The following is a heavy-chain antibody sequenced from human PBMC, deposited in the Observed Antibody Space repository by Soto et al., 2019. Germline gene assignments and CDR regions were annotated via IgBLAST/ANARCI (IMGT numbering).Heavy chain of an antibody. V-gene: IGHV3-23*01. D-gene: IGHD3-10*01. CDR2: ISGSGDST. CDR3: AKALYGGFTY. Sequence: EVRLLESGGGLVQHGGSLRLSCAASGFTFRVYAMSWVRQAPGKGLEWVSGISGSGDSTHYADSVKGRFTVSRDNSKSMLYLQTNSLRAEDTAIYYFAKALYGGFTYWGQGTLVTLSS. J-gene: IGHJ4*02. CDR1: GFTFRVYA.